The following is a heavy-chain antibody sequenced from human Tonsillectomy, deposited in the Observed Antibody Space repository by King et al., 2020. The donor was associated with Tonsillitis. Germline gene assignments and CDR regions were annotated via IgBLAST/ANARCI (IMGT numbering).Heavy chain of an antibody. CDR1: GFTFSSYS. J-gene: IGHJ6*02. V-gene: IGHV3-48*01. CDR2: ISRSSMTI. CDR3: AGDLDYRSSHHYYYYGMDV. Sequence: EVQLVESGGGLVQPGGSLRLSCAASGFTFSSYSMNCVRQAPGKGLEWVSYISRSSMTIYYADSVKGRFTNSRDTAKNSMYIKMNSLRAEETCVYYCAGDLDYRSSHHYYYYGMDVWGQGTTVTVSS. D-gene: IGHD6-6*01.